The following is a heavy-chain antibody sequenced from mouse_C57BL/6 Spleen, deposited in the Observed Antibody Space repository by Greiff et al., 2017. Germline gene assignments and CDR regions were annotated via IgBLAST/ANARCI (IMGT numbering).Heavy chain of an antibody. J-gene: IGHJ2*01. CDR2: IYPGDGDT. Sequence: VQLQQSGPELVKPGASVKISCKASGYAFSSSWMNWVKQRPGKGLEWIGRIYPGDGDTNYNGKFKGKATLTADKSSSTAYMQLSSLTSEDSAVYFCARSGGVLITTVVAHFDYWGQGTTLTVSS. D-gene: IGHD1-1*01. CDR3: ARSGGVLITTVVAHFDY. V-gene: IGHV1-82*01. CDR1: GYAFSSSW.